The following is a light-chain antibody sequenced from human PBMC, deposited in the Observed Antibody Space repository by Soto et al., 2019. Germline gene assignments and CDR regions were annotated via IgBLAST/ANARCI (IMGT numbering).Light chain of an antibody. Sequence: QSALTQPASVSGSPGQSITISCTGTSSDVGGYNYVSWYQRHPGKDPKLMIYEVTNRPPGVYIRFSGSKSGNTASLTISGLQAEDEAEYYCSSCTSDNPHVGFGGATKVTVL. CDR3: SSCTSDNPHVG. CDR2: EVT. V-gene: IGLV2-14*01. CDR1: SSDVGGYNY. J-gene: IGLJ2*01.